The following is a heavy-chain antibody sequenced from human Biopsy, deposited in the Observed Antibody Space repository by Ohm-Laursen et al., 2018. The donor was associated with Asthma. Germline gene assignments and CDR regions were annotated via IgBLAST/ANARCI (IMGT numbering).Heavy chain of an antibody. J-gene: IGHJ4*02. Sequence: SETLSLTCTVSGGSMSSSSYYWGWIRQPPGKGLEWMGSISYTGSAYHNPSLKSRVTISVDTSKNHSSLKLSSVTAADTAVYYCARHWDWGSFFDYWGQGTPVTVSS. CDR2: ISYTGSA. D-gene: IGHD7-27*01. CDR3: ARHWDWGSFFDY. CDR1: GGSMSSSSYY. V-gene: IGHV4-39*01.